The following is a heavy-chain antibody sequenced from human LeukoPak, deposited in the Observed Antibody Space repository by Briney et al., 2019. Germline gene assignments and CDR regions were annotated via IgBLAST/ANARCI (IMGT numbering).Heavy chain of an antibody. CDR2: MNPNSGNT. CDR1: GYTFTSYD. V-gene: IGHV1-8*01. Sequence: GASVKVSCKASGYTFTSYDINWVRQATGQGLEWMGWMNPNSGNTGYAQKFQGRVTMTRNTSISTAYMKLSSLRSEDTAVYYCAREWDYYGSWGFDPWGQGTLVTVSS. CDR3: AREWDYYGSWGFDP. D-gene: IGHD3-10*01. J-gene: IGHJ5*02.